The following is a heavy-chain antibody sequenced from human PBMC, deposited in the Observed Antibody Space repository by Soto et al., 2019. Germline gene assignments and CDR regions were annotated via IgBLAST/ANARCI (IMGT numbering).Heavy chain of an antibody. J-gene: IGHJ6*02. V-gene: IGHV3-9*01. CDR1: GFTFDDYA. D-gene: IGHD6-13*01. CDR2: ISWNSGSI. CDR3: AKDIGSYSSPPAHYYGMDV. Sequence: EVQLVESGGGLVQPGRSLRLSCAASGFTFDDYAMHWVRQAPGKGLEWVSGISWNSGSIGYADSVKGRFTISRDNAKNSLYLQMNSLRAEDTALYYCAKDIGSYSSPPAHYYGMDVWGQGTTVTVSS.